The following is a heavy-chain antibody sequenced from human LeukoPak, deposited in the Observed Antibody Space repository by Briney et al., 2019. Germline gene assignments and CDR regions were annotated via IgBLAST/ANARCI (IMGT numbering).Heavy chain of an antibody. CDR3: AKTRDYGEYFDY. V-gene: IGHV3-74*01. CDR2: INSDGSST. J-gene: IGHJ4*02. CDR1: GFTFSSYW. Sequence: GGSLRLSCAASGFTFSSYWMHWVRQAPGKGLVWVSRINSDGSSTSYADSVKGRFTISRDNAKNTLYLQMNSLRAEDTAIYYCAKTRDYGEYFDYWGQGTLVTVSS. D-gene: IGHD4-17*01.